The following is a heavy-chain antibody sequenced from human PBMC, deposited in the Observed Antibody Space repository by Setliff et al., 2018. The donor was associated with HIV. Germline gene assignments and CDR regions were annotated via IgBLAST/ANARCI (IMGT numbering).Heavy chain of an antibody. D-gene: IGHD1-26*01. Sequence: SVKVSCKTSGGTFNTYPIAWVRQAPGQGLEWMGGIAPNLRMPNYIQKFKGRLTITADESTSTVYMELTNLRSEDTAMYYCASAKQVGATGGLDYWGQGTLVTVSS. V-gene: IGHV1-69*10. CDR1: GGTFNTYP. CDR3: ASAKQVGATGGLDY. CDR2: IAPNLRMP. J-gene: IGHJ4*02.